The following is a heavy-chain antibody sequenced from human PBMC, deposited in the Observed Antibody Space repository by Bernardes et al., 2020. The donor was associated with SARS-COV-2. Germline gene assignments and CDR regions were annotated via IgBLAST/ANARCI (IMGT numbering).Heavy chain of an antibody. D-gene: IGHD2-21*01. Sequence: SETLSLTCTVSGGSISSYYWSWIRQPPGKGLEWIGYIYYSGSTNYNPSLKSRVTISVDTSKNQFSLKLSSVTAADTAVYYCARRGLRLRDYYYYYGMDVWGQGTTVTVS. CDR2: IYYSGST. V-gene: IGHV4-59*08. CDR1: GGSISSYY. J-gene: IGHJ6*02. CDR3: ARRGLRLRDYYYYYGMDV.